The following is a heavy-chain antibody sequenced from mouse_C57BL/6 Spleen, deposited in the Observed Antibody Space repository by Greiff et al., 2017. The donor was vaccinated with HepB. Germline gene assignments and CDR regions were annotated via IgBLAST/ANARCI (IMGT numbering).Heavy chain of an antibody. J-gene: IGHJ2*01. CDR3: ARDEYGNYGYFDY. V-gene: IGHV5-4*01. CDR1: GFTFSSYA. Sequence: EVKLVESGGGLVKPGGSLKLSCAASGFTFSSYAMSWVRQTPEKRLEWVATISDGGSYTYYPDNVKGRFTISRDNAKNNLYLQMSHLKSEDTAMYDCARDEYGNYGYFDYWGQGTTLTVSS. CDR2: ISDGGSYT. D-gene: IGHD2-1*01.